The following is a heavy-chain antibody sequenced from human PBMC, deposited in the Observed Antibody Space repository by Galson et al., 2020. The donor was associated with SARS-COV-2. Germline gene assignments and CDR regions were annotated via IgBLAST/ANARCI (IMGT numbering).Heavy chain of an antibody. J-gene: IGHJ6*02. Sequence: ASVKVSCKASGYTFTSFDFSWVRQAPGQRLEWMGWINPKSGNTGYSQKLQGRVTMTRDTSRSTTYMELSSLSSDDTAVYYCARGPGSVLGGYGLDVWGQGTTVIVSS. CDR3: ARGPGSVLGGYGLDV. CDR1: GYTFTSFD. V-gene: IGHV1-8*01. D-gene: IGHD1-26*01. CDR2: INPKSGNT.